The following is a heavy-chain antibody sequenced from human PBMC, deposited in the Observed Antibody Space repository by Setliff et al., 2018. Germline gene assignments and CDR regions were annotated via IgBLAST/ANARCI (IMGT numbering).Heavy chain of an antibody. J-gene: IGHJ4*02. D-gene: IGHD3-22*01. CDR1: GGSISSGSDY. Sequence: SETLSLTCTVSGGSISSGSDYWAWIRQPPGKGLEWLGSIYYSGSTYYNPSLKSRVTISVDTSKNQFSLKLSSVTAADTAVYYCASLPYYDSSSYSLSYYWGQGTLVTVSS. V-gene: IGHV4-39*01. CDR3: ASLPYYDSSSYSLSYY. CDR2: IYYSGST.